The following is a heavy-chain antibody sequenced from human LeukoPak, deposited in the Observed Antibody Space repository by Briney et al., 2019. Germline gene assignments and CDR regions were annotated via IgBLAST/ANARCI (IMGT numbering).Heavy chain of an antibody. Sequence: AGGCLRVSCAASGFTFCIYCGHCGREAPGKRLVWVSRTYSDGSRTSYAYTVRGRFTLSRDNATNTLYLKMNSLRAEDTAVYYCAREKSGFQLLPDDWGQGTLVTVSS. CDR1: GFTFCIYC. CDR2: TYSDGSRT. D-gene: IGHD2-2*01. J-gene: IGHJ4*02. V-gene: IGHV3-74*01. CDR3: AREKSGFQLLPDD.